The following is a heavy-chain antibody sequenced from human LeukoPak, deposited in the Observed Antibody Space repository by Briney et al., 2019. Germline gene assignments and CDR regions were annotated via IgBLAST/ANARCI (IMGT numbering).Heavy chain of an antibody. J-gene: IGHJ4*02. Sequence: GGSLRLSCTASGFAFNTYAMHWVRQAPGQGLEWVALIWHDGSPKFYSNSVRGQFTISRDNSKNTVSLQMNNLRPEDTAVYYCAREIFRGGSYAGFWGQGTLVTVSS. CDR1: GFAFNTYA. CDR2: IWHDGSPK. D-gene: IGHD3-16*01. CDR3: AREIFRGGSYAGF. V-gene: IGHV3-33*01.